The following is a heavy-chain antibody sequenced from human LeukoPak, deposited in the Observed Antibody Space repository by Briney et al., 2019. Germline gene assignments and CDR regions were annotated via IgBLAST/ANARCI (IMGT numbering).Heavy chain of an antibody. CDR3: ARDEPSGWFDP. J-gene: IGHJ5*02. CDR2: INHSGST. CDR1: GGSFSGYY. D-gene: IGHD6-25*01. V-gene: IGHV4-34*01. Sequence: SETLSLTCAVYGGSFSGYYWSWIRQPPGKGLEWIGEINHSGSTNYNPSLKSRVTISVDRSKNQFSLKLSSVTAADTAVYHCARDEPSGWFDPWGQGTLVTVSS.